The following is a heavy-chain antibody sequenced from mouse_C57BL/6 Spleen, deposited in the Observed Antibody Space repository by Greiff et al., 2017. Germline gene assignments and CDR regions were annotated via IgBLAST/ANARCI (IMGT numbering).Heavy chain of an antibody. CDR2: IYPRSGNT. CDR1: GYTFTSYG. D-gene: IGHD1-1*01. J-gene: IGHJ4*01. Sequence: QVQLQQSGAELARPGASVKLSCKASGYTFTSYGISWVKQRTGPGLEWIGEIYPRSGNTYYNEKFKGKATLTADKSSSTAYMELRSLTSEDSAVYFCARGGTTVVEYYAMDYWGQGTSVTVSS. V-gene: IGHV1-81*01. CDR3: ARGGTTVVEYYAMDY.